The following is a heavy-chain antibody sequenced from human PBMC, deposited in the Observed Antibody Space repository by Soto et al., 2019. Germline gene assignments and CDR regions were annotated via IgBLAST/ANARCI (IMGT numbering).Heavy chain of an antibody. V-gene: IGHV3-23*01. Sequence: EVQLLESGGGLVQPGGSLRLSCAASGFTFSIYAMTWVRQAQGKGLEWVSSISGSGGSTYYADSVKGRFTISRDNSKNTLYLQMNSLRAEDTALYYCAKPYYYGSGTGPDAFDIWGQGTMVTVSS. CDR2: ISGSGGST. CDR1: GFTFSIYA. D-gene: IGHD3-10*01. J-gene: IGHJ3*02. CDR3: AKPYYYGSGTGPDAFDI.